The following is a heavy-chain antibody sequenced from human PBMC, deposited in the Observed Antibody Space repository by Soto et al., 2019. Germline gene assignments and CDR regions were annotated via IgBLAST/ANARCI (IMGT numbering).Heavy chain of an antibody. J-gene: IGHJ4*02. D-gene: IGHD5-18*01. CDR3: TFRGYSYGYLAH. V-gene: IGHV3-49*04. CDR1: GFTFGDYA. CDR2: IRSKAYGGTT. Sequence: PGGSLRLSCTASGFTFGDYAMSWVRQAPGKGLEWVGFIRSKAYGGTTEYAASVKGRFTISRDDSKSIAYLQMNSLKTEDTAVYYCTFRGYSYGYLAHWGQGTLVTVSS.